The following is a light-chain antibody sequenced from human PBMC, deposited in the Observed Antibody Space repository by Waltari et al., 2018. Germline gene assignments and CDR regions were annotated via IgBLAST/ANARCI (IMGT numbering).Light chain of an antibody. V-gene: IGKV2-30*01. CDR2: EVS. CDR3: MQGTHWPYT. CDR1: QSLVFSNGNTS. J-gene: IGKJ2*01. Sequence: DVVMTQSPLSLPVTLGQPASISCRSSQSLVFSNGNTSLNWFQQRPGQSPRRLIYEVSNRDSGVPDRFSGSGSGPDFTLKISRVEAEDVGLYFRMQGTHWPYTFGQGTKLEIK.